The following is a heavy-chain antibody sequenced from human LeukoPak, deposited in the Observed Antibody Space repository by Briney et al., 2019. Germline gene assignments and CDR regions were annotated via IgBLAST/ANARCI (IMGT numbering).Heavy chain of an antibody. CDR2: VYSSGRT. Sequence: PSETLSLTCTVSGDSISNYFWSWIRQPPGKGLEWIGYVYSSGRTNYNPSLESRVTISVDTSKNQFSLNLTPMTAADTAVYYCARLSSSRTGVFDPWGQGTLVTVSS. V-gene: IGHV4-4*09. CDR3: ARLSSSRTGVFDP. CDR1: GDSISNYF. J-gene: IGHJ5*02. D-gene: IGHD6-13*01.